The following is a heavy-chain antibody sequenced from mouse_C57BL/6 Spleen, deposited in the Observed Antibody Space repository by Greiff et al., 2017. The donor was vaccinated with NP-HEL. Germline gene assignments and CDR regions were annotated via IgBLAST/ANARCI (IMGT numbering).Heavy chain of an antibody. V-gene: IGHV1-54*01. CDR3: ARRLITTDLGYAMDY. J-gene: IGHJ4*01. CDR1: GYAFTNYL. Sequence: VQLQQSGAELVRPGTSVKVSCKASGYAFTNYLIEWVKQRPGQGLEWIGVINPGSGGTNYNEKFKGKATLTADKSSSTAYMQLSSLTSEDSAVYFCARRLITTDLGYAMDYWGQGTSVTVSS. CDR2: INPGSGGT. D-gene: IGHD1-1*01.